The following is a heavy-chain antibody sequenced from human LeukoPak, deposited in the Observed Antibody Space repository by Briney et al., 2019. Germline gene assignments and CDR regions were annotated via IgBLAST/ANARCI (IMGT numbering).Heavy chain of an antibody. CDR3: ARRSPAGEYCSGGSCYYGGFDP. CDR1: GGSFSGYY. J-gene: IGHJ5*02. CDR2: INHSGST. D-gene: IGHD2-15*01. Sequence: SETLSLTCAVYGGSFSGYYWSWIRQPPGKGLEWIGEINHSGSTNYNPSLKSRVTISVDTSKNQFSLKLSSVTAADTAVYYCARRSPAGEYCSGGSCYYGGFDPWGQGTLVTVSS. V-gene: IGHV4-34*01.